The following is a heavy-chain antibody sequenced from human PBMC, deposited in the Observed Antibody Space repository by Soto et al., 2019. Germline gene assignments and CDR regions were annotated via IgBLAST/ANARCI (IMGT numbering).Heavy chain of an antibody. D-gene: IGHD2-8*01. Sequence: SETLSLTCTVSGGSISSSSYYWGWIRQPPGKGLEWIGSIYYSGSTYYNPSLKSRVTISVDTSKNQFSLKLSSVTAADTAVYYCARGESCTNGVCYYGMDVWGQGTTVTVSS. J-gene: IGHJ6*02. V-gene: IGHV4-39*01. CDR2: IYYSGST. CDR1: GGSISSSSYY. CDR3: ARGESCTNGVCYYGMDV.